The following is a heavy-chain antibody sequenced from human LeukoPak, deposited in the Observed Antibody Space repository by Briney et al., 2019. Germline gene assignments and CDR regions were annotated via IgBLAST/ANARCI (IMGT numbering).Heavy chain of an antibody. CDR2: ISSSSSYL. J-gene: IGHJ4*02. Sequence: GGSLRLSCAASGFTFSSYSMNWVRQAPGKGLEWVSSISSSSSYLYYADSVKGRFTISRDNAKNSLYLQMNSLRAEDTAVYYCARDFDYYWGQGTLVTVSS. CDR1: GFTFSSYS. V-gene: IGHV3-21*01. CDR3: ARDFDYY. D-gene: IGHD3-3*01.